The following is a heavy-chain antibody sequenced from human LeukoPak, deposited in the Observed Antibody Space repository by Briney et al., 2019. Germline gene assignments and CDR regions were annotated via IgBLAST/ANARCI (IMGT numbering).Heavy chain of an antibody. V-gene: IGHV6-1*01. D-gene: IGHD5-18*01. Sequence: SQTLSLTCAISGDSVSSNSSAWNWIRQSPSRGLEWLGRTYYRSKWYNDYAVSVKGRITINPDTSNNHFSLHLNSVTPEDTAMYYCARIGYSYGGPWGQGTLVTVSS. CDR3: ARIGYSYGGP. J-gene: IGHJ5*02. CDR2: TYYRSKWYN. CDR1: GDSVSSNSSA.